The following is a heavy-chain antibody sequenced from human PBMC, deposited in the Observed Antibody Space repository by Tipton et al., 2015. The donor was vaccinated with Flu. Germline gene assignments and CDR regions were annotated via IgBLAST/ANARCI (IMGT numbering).Heavy chain of an antibody. CDR2: IRSDNGST. CDR1: DPTFVNYD. J-gene: IGHJ5*02. Sequence: QLVQSGAEVKRPGASVEVSCRASDPTFVNYDVSWVRQAPGQGLEWLGWIRSDNGSTNYAHKFQGRVTMTTDTSINTAFMELKSLRLDDTAMYYCGSGSYYISWGQGTLVTVSS. V-gene: IGHV1-18*01. CDR3: GSGSYYIS. D-gene: IGHD3-10*01.